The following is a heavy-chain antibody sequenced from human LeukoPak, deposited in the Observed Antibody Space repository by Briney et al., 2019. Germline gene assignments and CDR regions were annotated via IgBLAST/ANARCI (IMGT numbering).Heavy chain of an antibody. CDR1: GDSFSRYW. CDR2: IYPGDSDT. V-gene: IGHV5-51*02. D-gene: IGHD3-3*01. Sequence: GEALKISCKGSGDSFSRYWTGWGRQMPRKSGEWVGIIYPGDSDTRYSPSFQGQVTISADKSISTAYLQWSSLKASDTAMYYCARIFGGMDVWGQGTTVTVSS. J-gene: IGHJ6*02. CDR3: ARIFGGMDV.